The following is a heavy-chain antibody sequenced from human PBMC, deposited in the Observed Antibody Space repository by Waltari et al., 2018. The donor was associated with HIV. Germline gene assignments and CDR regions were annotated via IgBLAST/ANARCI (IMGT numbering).Heavy chain of an antibody. CDR3: ARGAKAGPYYHYYLDV. J-gene: IGHJ6*03. CDR2: IKQDGSEM. D-gene: IGHD6-13*01. CDR1: GFAFEKYW. Sequence: DVYLIQSGGGLAQPGGSLRLSCGVAGFAFEKYWMSWVRQAPGKGLEWVANIKQDGSEMYYVDSVKGRFTIFRDNTKKSLSLQMNRLRVDDTATYYCARGAKAGPYYHYYLDVWGKGTTVTVS. V-gene: IGHV3-7*03.